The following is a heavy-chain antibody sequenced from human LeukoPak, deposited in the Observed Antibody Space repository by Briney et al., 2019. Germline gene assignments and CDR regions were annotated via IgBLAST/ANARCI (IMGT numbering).Heavy chain of an antibody. V-gene: IGHV4-39*07. CDR2: IYHSGST. CDR1: GGSISSSSYY. D-gene: IGHD3-9*01. Sequence: SETLSLTCTVSGGSISSSSYYWGWIRQPPGKGLEWIGSIYHSGSTYYNPSLKSRVTISVDTSKNQFSLKLSSVTAADTAVYYCARYKSSRYRFDYWGQGTLVTVSS. J-gene: IGHJ4*02. CDR3: ARYKSSRYRFDY.